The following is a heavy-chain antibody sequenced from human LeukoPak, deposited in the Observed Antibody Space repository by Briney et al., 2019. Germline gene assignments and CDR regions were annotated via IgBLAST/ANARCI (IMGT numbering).Heavy chain of an antibody. CDR1: GGSISSGSYY. V-gene: IGHV4-61*02. J-gene: IGHJ5*02. D-gene: IGHD3-10*01. Sequence: SETLSLTCTVSGGSISSGSYYWSWIRQPAGKGLEWIGRIYTSGSTNYNPSLKSRVTMSVDTSKNQFSLKLSSVTAADTAVYYCARDRAYGPPNWFDPWGQGTLVTVSS. CDR2: IYTSGST. CDR3: ARDRAYGPPNWFDP.